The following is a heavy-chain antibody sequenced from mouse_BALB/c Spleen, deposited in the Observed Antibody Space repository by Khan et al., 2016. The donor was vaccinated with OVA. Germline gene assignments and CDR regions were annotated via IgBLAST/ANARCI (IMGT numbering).Heavy chain of an antibody. CDR2: INSDGDYT. CDR1: GFTFSTYG. V-gene: IGHV5-6*01. Sequence: EVQLVESGGDLVKPGGSLRLSCAASGFTFSTYGMSWVRQPPDKRLEWVATINSDGDYTYYPDTVKGRFTISRNNAEHTLYLQMSSLQSEDTAIYYCASHFTGSFAYWGQGTLVTVSA. D-gene: IGHD4-1*01. CDR3: ASHFTGSFAY. J-gene: IGHJ3*01.